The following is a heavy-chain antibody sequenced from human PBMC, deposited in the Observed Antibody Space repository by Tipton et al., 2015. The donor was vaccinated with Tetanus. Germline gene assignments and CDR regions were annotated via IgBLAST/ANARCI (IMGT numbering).Heavy chain of an antibody. Sequence: QLVQSGAEVRKPGASVKVSCKASGYTFISYGVSWVRHAPGQGLELMGWISTYNGDTNYAQNFQGRVTMTKDTSTSTGYMELSSLKSDDTAVYYCAGGDLGSRSVVGARDCWGQGTLVTVSS. CDR3: AGGDLGSRSVVGARDC. D-gene: IGHD1-26*01. J-gene: IGHJ4*02. CDR2: ISTYNGDT. CDR1: GYTFISYG. V-gene: IGHV1-18*01.